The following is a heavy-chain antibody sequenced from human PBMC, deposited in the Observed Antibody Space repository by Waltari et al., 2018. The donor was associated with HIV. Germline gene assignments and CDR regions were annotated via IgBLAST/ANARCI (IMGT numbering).Heavy chain of an antibody. D-gene: IGHD3-22*01. CDR3: ARAGMTMIVVAEFDY. V-gene: IGHV4-34*01. Sequence: QVQLQQWGAGLLKPSEPLPLPCAAYGGSFSGYYWTWIRQPPGKGLEWIGEINHSGSTNYNPSLKSRVTISVDTSKNQFSLKLSSVTAADTAVYYCARAGMTMIVVAEFDYWGQGTLVTVSS. CDR2: INHSGST. J-gene: IGHJ4*02. CDR1: GGSFSGYY.